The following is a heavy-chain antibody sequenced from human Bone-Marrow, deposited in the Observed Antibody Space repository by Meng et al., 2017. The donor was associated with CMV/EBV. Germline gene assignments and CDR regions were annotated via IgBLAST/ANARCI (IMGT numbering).Heavy chain of an antibody. CDR3: ARYGHSYYFDY. Sequence: SETLSLTCTVSGGSISSYYWSWIRQPPGKGLEWIGYIYYSGSTNYNPSLKSRVTISVDTSKNQFSLKLSSVTAADTAVYYCARYGHSYYFDYWGQGTTVTVSS. CDR1: GGSISSYY. D-gene: IGHD5-18*01. CDR2: IYYSGST. J-gene: IGHJ4*03. V-gene: IGHV4-59*01.